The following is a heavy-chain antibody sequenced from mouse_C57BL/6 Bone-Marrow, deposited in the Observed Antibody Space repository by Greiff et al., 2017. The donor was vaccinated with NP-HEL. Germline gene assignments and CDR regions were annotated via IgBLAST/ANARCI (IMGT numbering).Heavy chain of an antibody. V-gene: IGHV5-4*03. CDR3: ARGAYYSKKGLAY. CDR1: GFTFSSYA. CDR2: ISDGGSYT. J-gene: IGHJ3*01. D-gene: IGHD2-5*01. Sequence: EVKVEESGGGLVKPGGSLKLSCAASGFTFSSYAMSWVRQTPEKRLEWVATISDGGSYTYYPDNVKGRFTISRDNAKNNLYLQMSHLKSEDTAMYYCARGAYYSKKGLAYWGQGTLVTVSA.